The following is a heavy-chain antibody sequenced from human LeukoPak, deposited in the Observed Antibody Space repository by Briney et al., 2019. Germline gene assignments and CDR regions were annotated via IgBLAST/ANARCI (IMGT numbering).Heavy chain of an antibody. CDR3: AGGIAAAGLFDI. V-gene: IGHV1-69*13. CDR1: GGTFSSYA. CDR2: IIPIFGTA. D-gene: IGHD6-13*01. J-gene: IGHJ3*02. Sequence: SVTVSCKASGGTFSSYAISWVRQAPGQGLEWMGGIIPIFGTANYAQKFQGRVTITADESTSTAYMELSSLRSEDTAVYYCAGGIAAAGLFDIWGQGTMVTVSS.